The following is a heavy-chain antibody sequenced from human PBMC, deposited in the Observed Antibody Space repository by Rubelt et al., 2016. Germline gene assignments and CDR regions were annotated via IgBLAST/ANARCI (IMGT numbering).Heavy chain of an antibody. V-gene: IGHV4-38-2*02. CDR3: ARKTYGYRANWFDP. CDR2: IYHSGST. Sequence: QVQLQQRGAGLLKPSETLSLTCTVSGYSISSGHYWGWIRQPPGKGLEWIGIIYHSGSTYYNPSLKRRITIIVDTSKNQFSLKLSSVTAADTAVYYCARKTYGYRANWFDPWGQGTLVTVSS. CDR1: GYSISSGHY. J-gene: IGHJ5*02. D-gene: IGHD5-18*01.